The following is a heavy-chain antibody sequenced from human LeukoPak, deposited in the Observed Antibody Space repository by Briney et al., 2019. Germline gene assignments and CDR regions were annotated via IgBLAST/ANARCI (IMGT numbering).Heavy chain of an antibody. J-gene: IGHJ4*02. D-gene: IGHD3-3*01. Sequence: GGSLRLSCAASGFTLSSYAMSWVRQTPGKGLEWVSVIYSGGSTYYADSVKGRFTISRDNSKNTLYLQMNSLRAEDTAVYYCARDLLEWYFDYWGQGTLDTVSS. CDR2: IYSGGST. V-gene: IGHV3-66*01. CDR1: GFTLSSYA. CDR3: ARDLLEWYFDY.